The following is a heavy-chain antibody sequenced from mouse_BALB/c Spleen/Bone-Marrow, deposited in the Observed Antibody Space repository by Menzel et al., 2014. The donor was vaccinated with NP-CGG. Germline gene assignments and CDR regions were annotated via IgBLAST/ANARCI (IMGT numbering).Heavy chain of an antibody. CDR2: ISSGSSTI. Sequence: EVQLVESGGGLVQPGGSRKLSCAASGFTFSSFGMHWVRQAPEKGLEWVAYISSGSSTIYYADTVKGRFTISRDNPKNTLFLQMTSLRSEDTAMYYCASRAYWGQGILVTVSA. V-gene: IGHV5-17*02. CDR1: GFTFSSFG. CDR3: ASRAY. J-gene: IGHJ3*01.